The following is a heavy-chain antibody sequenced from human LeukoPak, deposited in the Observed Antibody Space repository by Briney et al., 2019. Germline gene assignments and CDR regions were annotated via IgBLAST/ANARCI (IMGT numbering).Heavy chain of an antibody. V-gene: IGHV4-38-2*01. D-gene: IGHD6-19*01. CDR2: IYYSGST. CDR3: ARHTVAGTRY. Sequence: SETLSLTCAVSGYSISSGYYWGWIRQPPGKGLEWIGSIYYSGSTSYNPSLKSRVTISVDTSKNQFSLKLSSVTAADTAVYYCARHTVAGTRYWGQGTLVTVSS. CDR1: GYSISSGYY. J-gene: IGHJ4*02.